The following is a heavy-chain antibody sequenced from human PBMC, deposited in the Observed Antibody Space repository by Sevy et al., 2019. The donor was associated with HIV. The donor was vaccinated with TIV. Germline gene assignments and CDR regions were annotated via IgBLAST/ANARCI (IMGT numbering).Heavy chain of an antibody. D-gene: IGHD6-13*01. CDR1: GFTFSDYG. CDR3: TKNTAAAGVGGFDY. Sequence: GGSLRLSCTASGFTFSDYGMHWVRQAPGKGLDWVAFIWYDGTDTYYTDSVKGRFTISRDNSENKLFLQMNSLRPEDTAVHYCTKNTAAAGVGGFDYWGRGTMVTVSS. V-gene: IGHV3-30*02. J-gene: IGHJ4*02. CDR2: IWYDGTDT.